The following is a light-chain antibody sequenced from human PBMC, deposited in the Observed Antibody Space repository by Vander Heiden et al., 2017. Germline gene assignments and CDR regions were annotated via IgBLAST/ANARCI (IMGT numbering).Light chain of an antibody. Sequence: QSALTQPASVSGSPGQSITISCTGTSSDVGGYNYVSWYQQHPGKAPKVMIYDVSNRPSGFSSRFSGSKSGNTASLTISGLLAEDEADYYCSSYTSSHTLVFGGGTKLTVL. V-gene: IGLV2-14*03. CDR1: SSDVGGYNY. J-gene: IGLJ2*01. CDR3: SSYTSSHTLV. CDR2: DVS.